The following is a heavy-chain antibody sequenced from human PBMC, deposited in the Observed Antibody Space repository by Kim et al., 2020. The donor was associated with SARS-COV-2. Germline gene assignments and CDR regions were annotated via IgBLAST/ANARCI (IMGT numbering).Heavy chain of an antibody. CDR2: VRRDGTT. J-gene: IGHJ2*01. V-gene: IGHV3-23*01. D-gene: IGHD2-8*02. CDR3: ARHRVTGFWYFDL. Sequence: GGSLRLSCGVSGFTFSSYDMSWVRQAPGKGLEWVSAVRRDGTTDYTDSVKGRFTISRDNAKNTLYVQMNTLRPDDTAVYYCARHRVTGFWYFDLWGRGTRVPVSS. CDR1: GFTFSSYD.